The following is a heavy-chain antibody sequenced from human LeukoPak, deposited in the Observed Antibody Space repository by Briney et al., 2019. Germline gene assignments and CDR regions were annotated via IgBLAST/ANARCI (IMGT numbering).Heavy chain of an antibody. Sequence: SETLSLTCAVYGGSFIGFHWNWIRQAPGKGLEWIGDINHSGSTNYNPSLTSRVTISVDPSKNQFSLNLSSVTAADTAVYYCARGRGREVVITTSRRSFWFDSWGQGTLVTVSS. D-gene: IGHD3-22*01. J-gene: IGHJ5*01. CDR1: GGSFIGFH. V-gene: IGHV4-34*01. CDR2: INHSGST. CDR3: ARGRGREVVITTSRRSFWFDS.